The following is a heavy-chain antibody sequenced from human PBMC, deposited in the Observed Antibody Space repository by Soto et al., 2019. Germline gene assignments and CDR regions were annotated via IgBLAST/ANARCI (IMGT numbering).Heavy chain of an antibody. CDR1: GYTFTSYG. V-gene: IGHV1-18*01. CDR3: AREAGSGGGYAMAV. J-gene: IGHJ6*02. Sequence: QVQLVQSGAEVKKPGASVKVSCKASGYTFTSYGISWVRQAPGQGLEWMGWITTDKGNTNYAQKLQGGVTMTTDTSTSTVCMELRCLRSDDTAVYYCAREAGSGGGYAMAVWGQGTTVTVSS. D-gene: IGHD3-10*01. CDR2: ITTDKGNT.